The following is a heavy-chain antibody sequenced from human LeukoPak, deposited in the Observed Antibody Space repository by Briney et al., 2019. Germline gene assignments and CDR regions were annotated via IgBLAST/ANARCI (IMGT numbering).Heavy chain of an antibody. V-gene: IGHV3-21*06. CDR3: SRDVGRGPPEAFDI. CDR1: GFTFSRYS. J-gene: IGHJ3*02. Sequence: GGSLRLSCAASGFTFSRYSMNWVRQAPGKGLEWVSTLSSISHYIYYADSVGGRFTFSRDNANNLLYLQMNSLGAEDTAVYYCSRDVGRGPPEAFDIWGQGTMVTVSS. CDR2: LSSISHYI. D-gene: IGHD1-26*01.